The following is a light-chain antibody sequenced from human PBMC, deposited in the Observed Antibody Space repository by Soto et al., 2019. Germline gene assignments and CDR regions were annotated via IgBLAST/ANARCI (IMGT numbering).Light chain of an antibody. Sequence: EIQLTQSPSFLSASVGDRVTITCRASQGIYTYLAWYQQKPGKAPELLIYAASTLQSGVPSRFSGSGSGTEFPLTISSLQPEDFATYYWQHLNRYPWTFGQGTKVEIK. CDR1: QGIYTY. J-gene: IGKJ1*01. CDR2: AAS. CDR3: QHLNRYPWT. V-gene: IGKV1-9*01.